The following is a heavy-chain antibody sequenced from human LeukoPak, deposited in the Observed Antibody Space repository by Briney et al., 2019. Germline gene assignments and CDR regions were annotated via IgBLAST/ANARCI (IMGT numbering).Heavy chain of an antibody. Sequence: GGSLRLSCAASGFTFSSYGMHWVRQAPGKGLEWVAVIWYDGSNKYYADSVKGRFTISRDNSKNTLYLQMNSLRAEDTAVYYCAKQAAGYCSSTSCQIDYWGQGTLVTVSS. J-gene: IGHJ4*02. V-gene: IGHV3-33*06. CDR2: IWYDGSNK. CDR1: GFTFSSYG. CDR3: AKQAAGYCSSTSCQIDY. D-gene: IGHD2-2*01.